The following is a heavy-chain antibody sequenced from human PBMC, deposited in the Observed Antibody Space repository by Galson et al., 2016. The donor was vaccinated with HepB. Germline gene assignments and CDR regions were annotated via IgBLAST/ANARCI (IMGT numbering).Heavy chain of an antibody. CDR1: GFTFGSYG. J-gene: IGHJ6*03. V-gene: IGHV3-48*02. CDR3: ARGSYYYYYYMDV. Sequence: SLRLSCAASGFTFGSYGMTWVRQAPGKGLEWVSYISSSSSTICYADSVKGRFTISRDNAKNSLYLQMNSLRDEDTAVYYCARGSYYYYYYMDVWGKGTTVTVSS. CDR2: ISSSSSTI.